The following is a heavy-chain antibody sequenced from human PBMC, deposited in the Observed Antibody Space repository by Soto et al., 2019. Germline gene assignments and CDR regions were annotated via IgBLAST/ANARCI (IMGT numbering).Heavy chain of an antibody. D-gene: IGHD1-7*01. Sequence: GGSLRLSCAASGFTFSGSAMHWVRQASGKGLEWVGRIRSKANSYATAYAASVKGRFTISRDDSKNTAYLQMNSLKTEDTAVYYCTMRLELPNHWGQGALVTVSS. J-gene: IGHJ5*02. CDR1: GFTFSGSA. CDR3: TMRLELPNH. CDR2: IRSKANSYAT. V-gene: IGHV3-73*01.